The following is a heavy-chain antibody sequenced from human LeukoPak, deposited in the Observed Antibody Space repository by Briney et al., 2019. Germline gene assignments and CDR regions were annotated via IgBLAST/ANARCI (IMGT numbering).Heavy chain of an antibody. D-gene: IGHD3-22*01. J-gene: IGHJ5*02. CDR1: GYTFTSQD. CDR2: ISAYNGNT. V-gene: IGHV1-18*01. Sequence: ASVKVSCKASGYTFTSQDISWVRQAPGQGLEWMGWISAYNGNTNYAQKFQGRVTMTTDTSTSTAYMELRSLRSDDTAVYYCARDGYYDESGDYHNWFDPWGQGTLVTVSS. CDR3: ARDGYYDESGDYHNWFDP.